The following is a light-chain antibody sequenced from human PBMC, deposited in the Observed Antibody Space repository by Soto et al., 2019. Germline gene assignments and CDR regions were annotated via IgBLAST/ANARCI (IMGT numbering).Light chain of an antibody. J-gene: IGLJ1*01. CDR1: SSDVGGYNY. V-gene: IGLV2-14*01. CDR3: SSYTSSSTGV. Sequence: QSALNQPASVSGSPGQSIAISCTGTSSDVGGYNYVSWYQQHPGKSPKLMIYEVSNRPSGVSNRFSGSKSGNTASLTISGLQAEDEADYYCSSYTSSSTGVFGTGTKVTVL. CDR2: EVS.